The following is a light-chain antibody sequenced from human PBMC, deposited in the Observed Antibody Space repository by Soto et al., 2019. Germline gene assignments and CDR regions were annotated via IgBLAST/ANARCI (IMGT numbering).Light chain of an antibody. Sequence: EIVLTQSPATLSLSPGERATLSCRASQSVSSYLAWYQQKPGQAPRLLIYDASNRATSIPARFSGSGSGTDFTLTIRSLEPADFAVYYCQPYGNSPYTFGQGTKLAI. V-gene: IGKV3-11*01. CDR3: QPYGNSPYT. CDR1: QSVSSY. J-gene: IGKJ2*01. CDR2: DAS.